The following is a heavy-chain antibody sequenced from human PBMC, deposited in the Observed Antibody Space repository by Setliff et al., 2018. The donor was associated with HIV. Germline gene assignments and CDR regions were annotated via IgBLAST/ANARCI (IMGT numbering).Heavy chain of an antibody. Sequence: PGGSLRLSCAASGFTFSSYWMHWVRQAPGKGLVWVSRINSDGSSTSYADSVKGRFTISRDNAKDTLYLQMNSLRDEDTAVYYCAKSASWDLRGWLHWGQGTPVTVSS. CDR2: INSDGSST. J-gene: IGHJ4*02. CDR1: GFTFSSYW. V-gene: IGHV3-74*01. D-gene: IGHD6-19*01. CDR3: AKSASWDLRGWLH.